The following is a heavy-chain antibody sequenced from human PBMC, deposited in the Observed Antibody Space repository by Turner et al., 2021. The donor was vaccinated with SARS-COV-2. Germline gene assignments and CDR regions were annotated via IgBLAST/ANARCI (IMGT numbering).Heavy chain of an antibody. Sequence: QLQLQESGPGLAKPSETLSHTCTVSGGSISSSSYYWGWIRQPPGKGLEWIGSIYYSGSTYYNPSLKSRVTISVDTSKNQFSLKLSSVTAADTAVYYCAGEEVVVRASHTLYHYGMAVWGQGTTVTVSS. CDR3: AGEEVVVRASHTLYHYGMAV. D-gene: IGHD3-22*01. J-gene: IGHJ6*02. V-gene: IGHV4-39*01. CDR2: IYYSGST. CDR1: GGSISSSSYY.